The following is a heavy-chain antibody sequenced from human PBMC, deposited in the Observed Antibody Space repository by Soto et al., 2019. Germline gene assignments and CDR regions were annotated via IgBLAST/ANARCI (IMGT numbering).Heavy chain of an antibody. Sequence: PSETLSLTCAVSGGSISSGGYSWSWIRQPPGKGLEWIGYIYHSGSTYYNPSLKSRVTISVDTSKNQFSLKLSSVTAADTAVYYCAREGIAAAEDLWFDPWGQGTLVTVSS. D-gene: IGHD6-13*01. J-gene: IGHJ5*02. CDR2: IYHSGST. CDR3: AREGIAAAEDLWFDP. V-gene: IGHV4-30-2*05. CDR1: GGSISSGGYS.